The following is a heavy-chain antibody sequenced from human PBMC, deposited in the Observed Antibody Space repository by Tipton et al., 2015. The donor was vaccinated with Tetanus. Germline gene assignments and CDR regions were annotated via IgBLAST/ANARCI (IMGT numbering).Heavy chain of an antibody. CDR1: GGSISSFY. D-gene: IGHD3-22*01. Sequence: GLVKPSETLSLTCTISGGSISSFYWSWIRQPPGKGLEWIGEINHSGSTNYNPSLKSRVTISVDTSKNQFSLKLSSVTAADTAVYYCARDSGSPQTYYYDSSGYYPYYYYGMDVWGQGTTVTVSS. V-gene: IGHV4-34*09. CDR3: ARDSGSPQTYYYDSSGYYPYYYYGMDV. CDR2: INHSGST. J-gene: IGHJ6*02.